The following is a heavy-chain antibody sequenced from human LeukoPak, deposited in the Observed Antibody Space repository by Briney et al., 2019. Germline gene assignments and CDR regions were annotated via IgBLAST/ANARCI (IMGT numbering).Heavy chain of an antibody. Sequence: GASVKVSCKASGGTFSSYAISWVRQAPGQGLEWMGGIIPIFGTANYAQKFQGRVTITTDESTSTAYMELSSLRSEDTAVYYCARETTVTTPWFDPWGQGTLVTVSS. CDR2: IIPIFGTA. CDR1: GGTFSSYA. CDR3: ARETTVTTPWFDP. V-gene: IGHV1-69*05. J-gene: IGHJ5*02. D-gene: IGHD4-17*01.